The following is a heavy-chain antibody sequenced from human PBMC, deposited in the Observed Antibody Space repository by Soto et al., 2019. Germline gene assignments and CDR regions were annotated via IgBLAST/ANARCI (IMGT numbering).Heavy chain of an antibody. D-gene: IGHD5-18*01. J-gene: IGHJ6*02. CDR1: GFSLSTSGVG. CDR3: AHSLVDTAMAGWGGDYYYGMDV. CDR2: IYWDDDK. Sequence: QITLKESGPTLVKPTQTLTLTCTFSGFSLSTSGVGVGWIRQPPGKALEWLALIYWDDDKRYSPSLKSRLTIPKDTSKNQVVLTMTNMDPVDTATYYCAHSLVDTAMAGWGGDYYYGMDVWGQGTTVTVSS. V-gene: IGHV2-5*02.